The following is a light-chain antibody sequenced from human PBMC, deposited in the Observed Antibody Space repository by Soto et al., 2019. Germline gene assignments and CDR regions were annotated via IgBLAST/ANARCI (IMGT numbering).Light chain of an antibody. CDR2: DAS. Sequence: DIQMTQSPSSLSASVGDRVTITCQASQDITNHLHWYQQKPGKAPKLLIYDASNLETGVPSRFSGSGFWTDFTFIINNLQPKDLATYFCQNCHILPWTLGPGTQVEIK. V-gene: IGKV1-33*01. CDR1: QDITNH. CDR3: QNCHILPWT. J-gene: IGKJ1*01.